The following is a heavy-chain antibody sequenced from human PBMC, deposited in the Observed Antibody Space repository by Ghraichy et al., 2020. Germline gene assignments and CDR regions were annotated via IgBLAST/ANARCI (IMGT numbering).Heavy chain of an antibody. CDR1: GGSISSSSYY. D-gene: IGHD6-13*01. Sequence: SETLSLTCTVSGGSISSSSYYWGWIRQPPGKGLEWIGSIYYSGSTYYNPSLKSRVTISVDTSKNQFSLKLSSVTAADTAVYYCAREGIAATFYWGQGTLVTVSS. CDR2: IYYSGST. J-gene: IGHJ4*02. CDR3: AREGIAATFY. V-gene: IGHV4-39*07.